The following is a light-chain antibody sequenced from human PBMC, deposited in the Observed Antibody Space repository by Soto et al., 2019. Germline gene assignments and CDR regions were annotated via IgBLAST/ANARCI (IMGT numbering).Light chain of an antibody. Sequence: SQMTQSPSTLSASAGDTVTITCRASQSISTFLAWYQQKPGKAPKLLIFDASSLKSGVPSRFSGSGSGTEFTLTISSLQPDDFATYYCQQYDSYSWTFGQGTKVDIK. V-gene: IGKV1-5*01. CDR3: QQYDSYSWT. J-gene: IGKJ1*01. CDR1: QSISTF. CDR2: DAS.